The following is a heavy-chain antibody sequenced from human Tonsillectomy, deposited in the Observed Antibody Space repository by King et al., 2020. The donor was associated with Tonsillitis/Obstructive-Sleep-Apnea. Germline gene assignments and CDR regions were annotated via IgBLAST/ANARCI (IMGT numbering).Heavy chain of an antibody. J-gene: IGHJ6*02. Sequence: VQLVESGGGLIKPGVSLRLSCAVSGFTFSDYYMSWIRQAPGKGLEWVSYICSSSCYRDYADSVKGRFTISRDNAKNSLYLHMNSLRAEDTAVYYCARPSLNGGNYGMDVWGQGTTVTVSS. D-gene: IGHD3-10*01. CDR2: ICSSSCYR. V-gene: IGHV3-11*06. CDR3: ARPSLNGGNYGMDV. CDR1: GFTFSDYY.